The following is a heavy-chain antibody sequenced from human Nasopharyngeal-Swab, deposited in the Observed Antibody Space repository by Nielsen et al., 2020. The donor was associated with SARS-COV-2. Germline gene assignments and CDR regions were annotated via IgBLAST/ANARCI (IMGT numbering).Heavy chain of an antibody. D-gene: IGHD1-1*01. CDR3: AREVRRTYYYGMDV. CDR1: GGSISSCY. CDR2: IYYSGST. Sequence: SETLSLTCTVSGGSISSCYWSWIRQPPGKGLEWIGYIYYSGSTNYNPSLKSRVTISVDTSKNQFSLKLSSVTAADTAVYYCAREVRRTYYYGMDVWGQGTTVTVSS. V-gene: IGHV4-59*01. J-gene: IGHJ6*02.